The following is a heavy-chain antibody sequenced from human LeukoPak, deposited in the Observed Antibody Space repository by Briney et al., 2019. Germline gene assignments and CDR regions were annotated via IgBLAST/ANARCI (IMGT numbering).Heavy chain of an antibody. V-gene: IGHV3-66*01. CDR1: GFTFSSYD. CDR3: ARGAYGSGSYGDNWFDP. D-gene: IGHD3-10*01. CDR2: IYSGGST. Sequence: SGGSLRLPCAASGFTFSSYDIHWVRQAPGKGLEWVSVIYSGGSTYYADSVKGRFTISRDNSKNTLYLQMNSLRAEDTAVYYCARGAYGSGSYGDNWFDPWGQGTLVTVSS. J-gene: IGHJ5*02.